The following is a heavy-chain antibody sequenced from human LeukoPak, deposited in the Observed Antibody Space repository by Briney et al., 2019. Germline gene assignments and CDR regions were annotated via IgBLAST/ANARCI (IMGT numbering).Heavy chain of an antibody. D-gene: IGHD2-15*01. Sequence: GGSLRLSCAASGFFFNTNAMSWVRQAPGMGLEWVSSISSSSSYIYYADSVKGRFTISRDNSKNTVYLQMNSLRPEDTAVYYCARPPSLCSGGRCYSSWYFDLWGRGTLVTVSS. CDR1: GFFFNTNA. CDR2: ISSSSSYI. J-gene: IGHJ2*01. CDR3: ARPPSLCSGGRCYSSWYFDL. V-gene: IGHV3-21*01.